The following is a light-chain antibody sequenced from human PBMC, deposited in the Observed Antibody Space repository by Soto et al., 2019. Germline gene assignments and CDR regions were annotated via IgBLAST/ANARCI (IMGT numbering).Light chain of an antibody. V-gene: IGLV2-23*01. Sequence: QSVLTQPASVSGSPGQSITLSCTGTSSDVGNSNLVSWYQHHPGKAPKLMIYEGTKLSSGVSNRFSGSKSGNTASLTISGLQAEDEADYYCCSYAGSTTWVFGGGTKVTVL. CDR1: SSDVGNSNL. CDR3: CSYAGSTTWV. J-gene: IGLJ3*02. CDR2: EGT.